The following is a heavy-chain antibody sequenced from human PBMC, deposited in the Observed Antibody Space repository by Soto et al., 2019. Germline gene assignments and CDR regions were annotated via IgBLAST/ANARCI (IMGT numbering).Heavy chain of an antibody. J-gene: IGHJ6*02. Sequence: EVQLVESGGGLVQPGGSLRLSCAASGFTSSNYWMHWVRQAPGKGLVWVSRIKSDGSSTSYADSVKGRFTISRDNAKNTLDLQMHGLRAEDMAGYYCARSVRSGSFPYYYYAMDVWGQGTTVTVSS. CDR3: ARSVRSGSFPYYYYAMDV. CDR2: IKSDGSST. CDR1: GFTSSNYW. D-gene: IGHD3-10*01. V-gene: IGHV3-74*01.